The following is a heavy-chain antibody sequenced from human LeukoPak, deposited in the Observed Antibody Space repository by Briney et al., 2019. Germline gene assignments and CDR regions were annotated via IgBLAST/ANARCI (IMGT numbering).Heavy chain of an antibody. J-gene: IGHJ4*02. CDR1: GGSINNFY. CDR3: ARGGGYYDSNNYYQGHFEY. CDR2: IYYSGST. D-gene: IGHD3-22*01. Sequence: SETLSLTCTVSGGSINNFYWSWIRQPPGKGLEWIGCIYYSGSTNYNPSLKSRVTISGDTSKNQFSLKLSSVTAADTAVYYCARGGGYYDSNNYYQGHFEYWGQGTLVTVSS. V-gene: IGHV4-59*01.